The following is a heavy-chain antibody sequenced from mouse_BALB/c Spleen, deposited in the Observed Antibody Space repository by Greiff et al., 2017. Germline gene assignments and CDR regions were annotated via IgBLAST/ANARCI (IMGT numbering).Heavy chain of an antibody. CDR2: ISTYYGDA. CDR3: ARSTAMDY. CDR1: GYTFTDYA. J-gene: IGHJ4*01. D-gene: IGHD2-1*01. Sequence: QVQLQQSGAELVRPGVSVKISCKGSGYTFTDYAMHWVKQSHATSLEWIGVISTYYGDASYNQKFKGKATMTVDKSSSTAYMELARLTSEASAIYYCARSTAMDYWGQGTSVTVSS. V-gene: IGHV1S137*01.